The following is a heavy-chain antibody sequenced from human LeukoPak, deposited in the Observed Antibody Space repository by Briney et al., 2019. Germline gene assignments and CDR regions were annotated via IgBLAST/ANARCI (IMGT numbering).Heavy chain of an antibody. D-gene: IGHD6-19*01. V-gene: IGHV4-59*08. CDR2: FYYSGTT. CDR1: GGSISGYY. Sequence: PSETLSLTCTVSGGSISGYYWSWVRRPPGKGLEWIGYFYYSGTTSYNPSLKSRISISLDTSQNQISLRLSSVIAADTAVYYCASESVALAGIDYWGQGALVTVSS. J-gene: IGHJ4*02. CDR3: ASESVALAGIDY.